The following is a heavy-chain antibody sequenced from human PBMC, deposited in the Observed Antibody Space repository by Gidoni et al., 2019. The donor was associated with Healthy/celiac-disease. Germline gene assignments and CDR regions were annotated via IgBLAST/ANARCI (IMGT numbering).Heavy chain of an antibody. J-gene: IGHJ4*02. CDR3: ARDHDGGKLGY. D-gene: IGHD2-15*01. CDR2: ISSSSSYI. V-gene: IGHV3-21*01. CDR1: GFTFSSYS. Sequence: VQLVQSGGGLVKPGGSLRLSCPAHGFTFSSYSMNWVRQAPGKGLKWVSAISSSSSYIYYADSVKGRFTISRDNAKKSLYLQMNSLRAEDTAVYYCARDHDGGKLGYWGQGTLVTVAS.